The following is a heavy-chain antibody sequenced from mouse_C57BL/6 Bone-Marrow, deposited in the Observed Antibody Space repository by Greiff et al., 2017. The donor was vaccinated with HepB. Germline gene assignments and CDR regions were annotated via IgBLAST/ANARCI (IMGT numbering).Heavy chain of an antibody. CDR3: SRFAY. Sequence: EVKLMESGGDLVKPGGSLKLSCAASGFTFSSYGMSWVRQTPDKRLEWVATISSGGSYTYYPDSVKGRFTISRDNAKNTLYLQMSSLKSEDTAMYYCSRFAYWCQGTLVTVSA. J-gene: IGHJ3*01. CDR1: GFTFSSYG. CDR2: ISSGGSYT. V-gene: IGHV5-6*01.